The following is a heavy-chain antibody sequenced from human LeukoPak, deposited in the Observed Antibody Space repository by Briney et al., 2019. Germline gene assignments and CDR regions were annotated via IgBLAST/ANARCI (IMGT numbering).Heavy chain of an antibody. J-gene: IGHJ4*02. CDR3: ARSGSYYDILTGYYKREYYFDY. V-gene: IGHV4-38-2*02. CDR2: IYQSGST. Sequence: PSETLSLTCTVSDSSISRKYYWGWIRQPPGKGLEWIGSIYQSGSTFYNPSLKSRVTISVDTSKNHFSLKLGSVTAADTAVYYCARSGSYYDILTGYYKREYYFDYWGQGTLVTVSS. D-gene: IGHD3-9*01. CDR1: DSSISRKYY.